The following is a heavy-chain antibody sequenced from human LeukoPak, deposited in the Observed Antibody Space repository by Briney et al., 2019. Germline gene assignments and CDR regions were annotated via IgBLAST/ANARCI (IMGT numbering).Heavy chain of an antibody. CDR2: ISGSGGDT. CDR3: ARSLVSEDAFDI. J-gene: IGHJ3*02. CDR1: GFTFSIYA. D-gene: IGHD2-15*01. V-gene: IGHV3-23*01. Sequence: PGGSLRLSCAASGFTFSIYAMSWVRQAPGKGLEWVSTISGSGGDTHYADSVRGRFTISRDNSKNTLYLQMHSLRADDTAVYYCARSLVSEDAFDIWGQGTMVTVSS.